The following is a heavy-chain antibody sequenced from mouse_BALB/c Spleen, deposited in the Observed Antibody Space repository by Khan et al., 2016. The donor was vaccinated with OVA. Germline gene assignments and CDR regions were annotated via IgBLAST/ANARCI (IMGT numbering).Heavy chain of an antibody. CDR1: GYSFTGYF. CDR2: INPHIGET. CDR3: ARKNGSDFDY. Sequence: EVQLQQSGPELVKPGASVKISCKASGYSFTGYFMNWVMQSHGKSLEWIGRINPHIGETFYNQKFKGKATLTVDESSSTAHMELRRLSSEDSAVYYCARKNGSDFDYWGQGTTLTVSS. V-gene: IGHV1-20*02. J-gene: IGHJ2*01. D-gene: IGHD1-1*01.